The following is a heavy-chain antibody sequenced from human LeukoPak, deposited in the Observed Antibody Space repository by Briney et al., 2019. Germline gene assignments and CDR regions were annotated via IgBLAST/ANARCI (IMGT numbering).Heavy chain of an antibody. D-gene: IGHD2-2*01. CDR1: GFTFSSHS. J-gene: IGHJ4*02. CDR2: ISPSGNYI. CDR3: ARDLSSSTSCYSY. Sequence: GGSLRLSCAASGFTFSSHSMNWVRQAPGKGLEWVSSISPSGNYIYYADSVEGRFTISRDNAKNSLYLQMNSLRAEDTAVYYCARDLSSSTSCYSYWSQGTLLTVSS. V-gene: IGHV3-21*01.